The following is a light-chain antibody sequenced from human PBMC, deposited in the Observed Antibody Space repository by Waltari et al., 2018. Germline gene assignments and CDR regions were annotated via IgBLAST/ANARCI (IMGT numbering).Light chain of an antibody. CDR1: STDLGSSTL. CDR2: EGT. Sequence: QSALTQPASVSGSPGQSITISCTGSSTDLGSSTLVSWYQHPPDKAPKPLIYEGTERPSGISHRFSGSKSGHTASLTISTLQAEDEADYYCFSYADGRSLVFGGGTKLTVL. V-gene: IGLV2-23*01. CDR3: FSYADGRSLV. J-gene: IGLJ2*01.